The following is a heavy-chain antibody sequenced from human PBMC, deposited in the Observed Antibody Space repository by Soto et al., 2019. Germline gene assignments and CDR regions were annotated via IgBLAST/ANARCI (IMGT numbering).Heavy chain of an antibody. V-gene: IGHV1-69*13. J-gene: IGHJ6*02. CDR1: GGTFSSYA. CDR3: AKARYCSSTSCYTSGSYYYGMDV. CDR2: IIPIFGTA. D-gene: IGHD2-2*02. Sequence: SLKVSCKASGGTFSSYAIIWVRQAPGQGLELMGGIIPIFGTANYAQKFQGRVTITADESTSTAYMELSSLRSEDTAVYYCAKARYCSSTSCYTSGSYYYGMDVWGQGTTVTVSS.